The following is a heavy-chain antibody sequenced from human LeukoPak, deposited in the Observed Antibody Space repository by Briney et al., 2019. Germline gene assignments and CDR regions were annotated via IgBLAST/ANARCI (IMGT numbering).Heavy chain of an antibody. CDR3: VREAPLAGDWYFDR. CDR2: ISKDGNGI. J-gene: IGHJ2*01. D-gene: IGHD6-19*01. Sequence: GGSLRLSCVVSGFTFTDYWMHWVRQGPGRGLEWVSRISKDGNGIHHASSVEGRFIISRDDARNMVLMQMNNLRVEDTAVYYCVREAPLAGDWYFDRWGRGSLVTVSS. V-gene: IGHV3-74*01. CDR1: GFTFTDYW.